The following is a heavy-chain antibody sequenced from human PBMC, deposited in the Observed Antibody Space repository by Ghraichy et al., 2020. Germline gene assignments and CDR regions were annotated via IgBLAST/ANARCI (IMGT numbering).Heavy chain of an antibody. CDR1: GFSFSGYS. J-gene: IGHJ6*02. CDR3: ARGSRVVRFYYYDGMDV. CDR2: ITSSSRSI. D-gene: IGHD4-23*01. Sequence: GGSLRLSCVGSGFSFSGYSMNWVRQSPGQGLEWVSYITSSSRSIFYADSVKGRFTISRDNAKNSLSLQMNSLRDEDTAVYYCARGSRVVRFYYYDGMDVWGQGTTVTVSS. V-gene: IGHV3-48*02.